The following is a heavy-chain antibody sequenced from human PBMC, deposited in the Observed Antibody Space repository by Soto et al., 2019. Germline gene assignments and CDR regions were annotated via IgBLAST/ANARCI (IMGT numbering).Heavy chain of an antibody. CDR3: ARGEEYCSGGSCDYYYGMDV. J-gene: IGHJ6*02. CDR2: INPNSGGT. V-gene: IGHV1-2*04. Sequence: QVQLVQSGAEVKKPGASVKVSCKASGYTFTGYYMHWVRQAPGQGLEWMGWINPNSGGTNYAQKFQGWVTMTRDTSISKAHMELSRLRIDDKAVYYCARGEEYCSGGSCDYYYGMDVWGQGTTVTVSS. D-gene: IGHD2-15*01. CDR1: GYTFTGYY.